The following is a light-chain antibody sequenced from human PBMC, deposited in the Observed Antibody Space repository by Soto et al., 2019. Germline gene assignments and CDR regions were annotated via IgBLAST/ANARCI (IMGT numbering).Light chain of an antibody. J-gene: IGKJ5*01. Sequence: IQLTQSPSSLSASVGDRVTITFRASQGISSSLAWYQQKPGKAPKLLIFAASTLQSGVPSRFSGSGSGTDFTLTISSLQPEDFGSYYCQQLNSYPMTFGQGTRLEIK. V-gene: IGKV1-9*01. CDR2: AAS. CDR3: QQLNSYPMT. CDR1: QGISSS.